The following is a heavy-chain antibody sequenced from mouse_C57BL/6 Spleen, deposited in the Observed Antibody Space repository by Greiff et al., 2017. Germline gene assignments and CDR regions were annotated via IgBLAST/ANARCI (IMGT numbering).Heavy chain of an antibody. V-gene: IGHV3-6*01. J-gene: IGHJ2*01. CDR1: GYSINSGYY. D-gene: IGHD1-1*01. CDR2: ISYDGSN. CDR3: ASHECYYGWFSY. Sequence: EVQLQQSGPGLVKPSQSLSLTCSVTGYSINSGYYWNWIRQFPGNKLEWMGYISYDGSNNYNTSIKNKNTITSDTSNNSFFLKLNSVTTEDTATYYCASHECYYGWFSYWGQGTTLTVSA.